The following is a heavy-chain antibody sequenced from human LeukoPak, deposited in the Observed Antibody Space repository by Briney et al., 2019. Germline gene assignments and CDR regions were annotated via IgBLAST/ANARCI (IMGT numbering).Heavy chain of an antibody. D-gene: IGHD2-2*01. CDR1: GYTFTGYY. V-gene: IGHV1-2*06. J-gene: IGHJ5*02. CDR3: ARVRHCSSTSCYPFDP. CDR2: INPNSGGT. Sequence: ASVKVSCKASGYTFTGYYMHWVRQAPGQGLEWMRRINPNSGGTNYAQKFQGRVTMTRDTSISTAYMELSRLRSDDTAVYYCARVRHCSSTSCYPFDPWGQGTLVTVSS.